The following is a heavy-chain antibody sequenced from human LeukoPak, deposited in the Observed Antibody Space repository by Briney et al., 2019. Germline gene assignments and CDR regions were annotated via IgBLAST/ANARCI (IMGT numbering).Heavy chain of an antibody. J-gene: IGHJ6*03. D-gene: IGHD4-11*01. CDR3: AREPRDYSKNYYYYYYMDV. CDR1: GGSFSGYY. CDR2: INHSGST. Sequence: PSETLSLTCAVYGGSFSGYYWSWIRQPPGKGLEWIGEINHSGSTNYNPSLKSRVTISVDTSKNQFSLKLSSVTAADTAVYYCAREPRDYSKNYYYYYYMDVWGKGTTVTVSS. V-gene: IGHV4-34*01.